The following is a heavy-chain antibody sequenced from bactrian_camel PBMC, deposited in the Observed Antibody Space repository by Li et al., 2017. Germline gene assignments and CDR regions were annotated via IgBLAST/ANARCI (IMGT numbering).Heavy chain of an antibody. CDR1: ESTASAFC. CDR3: ATDKEAINRVCIAAAVTGLGV. J-gene: IGHJ4*01. Sequence: DVQLVESGGGSVKAGGSLRLSCETSESTASAFCMGWVRQVGAKRKGLASVGRDGVTTYANTVKGRFTISLDNTKNILYLQMDNLQPEDTAMYYCATDKEAINRVCIAAAVTGLGVRGQGTQVTVS. CDR2: VGRDGVT. D-gene: IGHD5*01. V-gene: IGHV3S44*01.